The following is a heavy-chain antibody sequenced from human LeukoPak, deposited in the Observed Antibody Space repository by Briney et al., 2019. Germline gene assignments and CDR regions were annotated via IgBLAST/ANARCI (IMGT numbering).Heavy chain of an antibody. V-gene: IGHV4-31*03. D-gene: IGHD4-17*01. CDR2: IYYSGST. CDR3: ARDPMTTAVGYYYGMDV. J-gene: IGHJ6*04. Sequence: PSETLSLTCTVSGGSISSGGYYWSWIRQHPGKGLEWIGYIYYSGSTYYNPSLKSRVTISVDTSKNQFSLKLSSVAAVDTAVYYCARDPMTTAVGYYYGMDVWGKGTTVTVSS. CDR1: GGSISSGGYY.